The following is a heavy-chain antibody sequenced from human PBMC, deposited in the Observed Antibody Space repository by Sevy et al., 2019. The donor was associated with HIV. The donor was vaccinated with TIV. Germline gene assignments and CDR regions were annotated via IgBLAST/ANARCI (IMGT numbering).Heavy chain of an antibody. CDR1: GYTLNQLS. V-gene: IGHV1-24*01. CDR3: ATTKDYYESSGCPFDY. CDR2: FDPEDGER. D-gene: IGHD3-22*01. Sequence: ASVKVSCKVSGYTLNQLSMHWVRQAPGKGLEWMGSFDPEDGERFYAQKFQGRVTMTEDTSTATAYMELSSLRSEDTAVYYCATTKDYYESSGCPFDYWGQGTLVTVSS. J-gene: IGHJ4*02.